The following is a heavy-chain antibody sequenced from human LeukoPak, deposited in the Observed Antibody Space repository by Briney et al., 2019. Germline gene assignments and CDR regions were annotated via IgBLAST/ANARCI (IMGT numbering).Heavy chain of an antibody. Sequence: GGSLRLSCAASGFTFSSYVMTWVRQAPGKGLEWVSAISGSGGSTYYADSVKGRFTISRDNSRNTLYLQMNSLRAEDTAVYYCAKKGITMTGPDYWGQGTLVTVSS. D-gene: IGHD3-22*01. CDR1: GFTFSSYV. CDR2: ISGSGGST. V-gene: IGHV3-23*01. J-gene: IGHJ4*02. CDR3: AKKGITMTGPDY.